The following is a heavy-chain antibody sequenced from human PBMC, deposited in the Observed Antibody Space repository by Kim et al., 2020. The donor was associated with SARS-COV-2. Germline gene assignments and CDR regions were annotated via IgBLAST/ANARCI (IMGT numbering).Heavy chain of an antibody. Sequence: ASVKVSCKASGYTFANNGITWVRQAPGQGLEWMGWISPYNGATSYAQKFQGRVTLTTDTSTTTASMDLRGLTSDDTAMYYCARFASGWYVPPHNYFYYYMDVWGKGTAVTVSS. V-gene: IGHV1-18*01. CDR2: ISPYNGAT. CDR1: GYTFANNG. CDR3: ARFASGWYVPPHNYFYYYMDV. J-gene: IGHJ6*03. D-gene: IGHD6-19*01.